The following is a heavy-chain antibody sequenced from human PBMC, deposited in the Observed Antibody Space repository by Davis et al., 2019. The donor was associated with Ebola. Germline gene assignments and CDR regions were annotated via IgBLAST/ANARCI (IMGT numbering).Heavy chain of an antibody. V-gene: IGHV3-53*05. CDR3: ATTQWLREFDN. J-gene: IGHJ4*02. CDR1: GFTVSSNH. D-gene: IGHD6-19*01. CDR2: IYDHST. Sequence: GESLKISCAASGFTVSSNHMSWVRQAPGKGLEWVSVIYDHSTAYADSVRGRFIIPRDQSNNTLYLEISSLRVDDTAVYYCATTQWLREFDNWGQGTLVTVSS.